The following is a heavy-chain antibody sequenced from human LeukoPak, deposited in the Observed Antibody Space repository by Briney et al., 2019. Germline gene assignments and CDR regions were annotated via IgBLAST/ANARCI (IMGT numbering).Heavy chain of an antibody. CDR1: GYTLTELS. V-gene: IGHV1-24*01. CDR2: FDPEDGET. Sequence: ASVKVSCKVSGYTLTELSMHWVRQAPGKGLEWMGGFDPEDGETIYAQKFQGRVIMTEDTSTDTAYMELSSLRSEDTAVYYCATRVLLWFGSPYYYMDVWGKGTTVTVSS. D-gene: IGHD3-10*01. CDR3: ATRVLLWFGSPYYYMDV. J-gene: IGHJ6*03.